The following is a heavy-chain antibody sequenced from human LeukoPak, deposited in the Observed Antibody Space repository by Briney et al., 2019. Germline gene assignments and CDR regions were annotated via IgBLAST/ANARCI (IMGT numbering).Heavy chain of an antibody. Sequence: GGSLRLSCAASGFTFSNYAMSWVRQAPGKGLEWVGRIKSKTDGGTTDYAAPVKGRFTISRDDSKNTLYLQMNSLKTEDTAVYYCTTDPLLLWFGELLGPSDYWGQGTLVTVSS. CDR1: GFTFSNYA. CDR2: IKSKTDGGTT. V-gene: IGHV3-15*01. D-gene: IGHD3-10*01. CDR3: TTDPLLLWFGELLGPSDY. J-gene: IGHJ4*02.